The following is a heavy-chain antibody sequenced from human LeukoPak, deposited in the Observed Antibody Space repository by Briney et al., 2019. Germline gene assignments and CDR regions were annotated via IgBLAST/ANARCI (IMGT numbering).Heavy chain of an antibody. CDR2: ISAYNGNT. Sequence: ASVRVSCKASGYSFTSYGISWVRQAPGQGLEWMGWISAYNGNTNYAQKFQGRFTMTTDTSTGTAYMELRSLRSDDTAVYYCARDQVTGEWVDPWGQGTLVTVSS. V-gene: IGHV1-18*01. CDR1: GYSFTSYG. D-gene: IGHD1-26*01. CDR3: ARDQVTGEWVDP. J-gene: IGHJ5*02.